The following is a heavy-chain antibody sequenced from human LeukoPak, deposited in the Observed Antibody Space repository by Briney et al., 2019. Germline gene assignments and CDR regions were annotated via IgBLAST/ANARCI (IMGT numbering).Heavy chain of an antibody. CDR3: AKATYKSAWFLY. J-gene: IGHJ4*02. CDR2: IYTDGSSI. Sequence: GGSLRLSCAASGFTFSDYSMHWVRQAPGKGLVWVSRIYTDGSSINYADSVKGRFTISRDNAKNTLYLQMNSLRAEDTAVYYCAKATYKSAWFLYWGQGTLVTVSS. V-gene: IGHV3-74*01. CDR1: GFTFSDYS. D-gene: IGHD6-19*01.